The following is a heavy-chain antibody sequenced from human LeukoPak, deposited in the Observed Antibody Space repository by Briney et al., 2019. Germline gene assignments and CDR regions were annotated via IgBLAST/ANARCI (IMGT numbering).Heavy chain of an antibody. D-gene: IGHD2-2*01. CDR2: IHHSGST. J-gene: IGHJ6*03. V-gene: IGHV4-39*07. Sequence: PSETLSLTCTVSGGSISSSYYYWGWIRQPPGKGLEWIGSIHHSGSTNYNPSLKSRVTISVDTSKNQFSLKLSSVTAADTAVYYCARGKSSTSCSGKYMDVWGKGTTVTVSS. CDR1: GGSISSSYYY. CDR3: ARGKSSTSCSGKYMDV.